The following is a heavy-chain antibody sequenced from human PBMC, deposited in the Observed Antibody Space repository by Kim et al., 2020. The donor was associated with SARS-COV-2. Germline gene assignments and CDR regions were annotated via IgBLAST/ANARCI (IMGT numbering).Heavy chain of an antibody. V-gene: IGHV4-34*01. J-gene: IGHJ2*01. CDR3: ARKVRGVITGTWYFDL. D-gene: IGHD3-10*01. CDR2: INHSGST. CDR1: GGSFSGYY. Sequence: SETLSLTCAVYGGSFSGYYWSWIRQPPGKGLEWIGEINHSGSTNYNPSLKSRVTISVDTSKNQFSLKLSSVTAADTAVYYCARKVRGVITGTWYFDLWVCGTLVAVPS.